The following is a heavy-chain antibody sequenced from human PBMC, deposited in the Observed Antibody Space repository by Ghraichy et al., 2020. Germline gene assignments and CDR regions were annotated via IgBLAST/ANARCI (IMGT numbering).Heavy chain of an antibody. Sequence: GESVNISCAASGFTFSSYAMSWVRQAPGKGLEWVSAISGSGGSTYYADSVKGRFTISRDNSKNTLYLQMNSLRAEDTAVYYCAKDRGKGWGPQDFDYWGQGTLVTVSS. CDR1: GFTFSSYA. CDR3: AKDRGKGWGPQDFDY. CDR2: ISGSGGST. D-gene: IGHD7-27*01. J-gene: IGHJ4*02. V-gene: IGHV3-23*01.